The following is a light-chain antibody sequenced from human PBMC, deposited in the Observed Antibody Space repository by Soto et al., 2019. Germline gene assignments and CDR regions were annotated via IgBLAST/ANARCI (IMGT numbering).Light chain of an antibody. CDR1: SSDVGFDNY. CDR3: SSYAGRNTFV. Sequence: QSALTQPPSASGSPGQSVTISYTGTSSDVGFDNYVSWYQQHPGKAPKLMIYEVNKRPSGVPYRFSGSKSGNTASLTVSGLQAEDEAEYHCSSYAGRNTFVFGTGTKVTVL. CDR2: EVN. V-gene: IGLV2-8*01. J-gene: IGLJ1*01.